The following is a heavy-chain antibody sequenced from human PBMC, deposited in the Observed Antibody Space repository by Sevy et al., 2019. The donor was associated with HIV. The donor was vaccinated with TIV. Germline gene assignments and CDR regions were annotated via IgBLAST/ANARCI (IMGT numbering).Heavy chain of an antibody. CDR3: ARVGIAVAEPNFDY. V-gene: IGHV1-69*13. Sequence: ASVKVSCKASGGTFSSYAISWVRQAPGQGLEWMGRIIPIFGTANYSQKFQGRVTITADESTSTAYMELSSLRSEDTAVYYCARVGIAVAEPNFDYWGQGTLVSVSS. J-gene: IGHJ4*02. CDR2: IIPIFGTA. CDR1: GGTFSSYA. D-gene: IGHD6-19*01.